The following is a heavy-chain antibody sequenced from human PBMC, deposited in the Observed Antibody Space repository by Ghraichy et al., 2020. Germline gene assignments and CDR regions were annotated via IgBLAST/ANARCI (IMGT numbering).Heavy chain of an antibody. D-gene: IGHD4-17*01. CDR3: ARGATVTTFYGHPSFDY. J-gene: IGHJ4*02. CDR2: IYYSGST. CDR1: GGSISSYY. Sequence: SETLSLTCTVSGGSISSYYWSWIRQPPGKGLEWIGYIYYSGSTNYNPSLKSRVTISVDTSKNQFSLKLSSVTAADTAVYYCARGATVTTFYGHPSFDYWGQGTLVTVSS. V-gene: IGHV4-59*01.